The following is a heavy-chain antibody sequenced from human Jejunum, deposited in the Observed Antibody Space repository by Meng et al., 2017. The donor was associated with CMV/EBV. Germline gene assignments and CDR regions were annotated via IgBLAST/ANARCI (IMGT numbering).Heavy chain of an antibody. D-gene: IGHD6-13*01. J-gene: IGHJ6*02. CDR3: ARGGITAALIGGYSYGMDV. V-gene: IGHV1-2*02. CDR1: GYC. CDR2: INTNSGGT. Sequence: GYCIHWLRQVPGQGPEWMGWINTNSGGTNYAQKFQGRVTMTRDKFSSVAYMELRSLRSDDTAVYFCARGGITAALIGGYSYGMDVWGQGTTVTVSS.